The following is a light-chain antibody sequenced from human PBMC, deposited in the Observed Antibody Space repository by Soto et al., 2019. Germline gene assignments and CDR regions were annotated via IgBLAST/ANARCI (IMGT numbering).Light chain of an antibody. CDR2: WAS. V-gene: IGKV4-1*01. CDR3: HQYPSAPQT. CDR1: QSVLYSPNNKNY. Sequence: DIVMTQSPDSLAVSLGERATINCKSSQSVLYSPNNKNYLAWYQQKPGQPPRLLVYWASTRESGVPDRFSGSGSGTDFTLTISSLPAEDAAVYYCHQYPSAPQTFGHGTKV. J-gene: IGKJ1*01.